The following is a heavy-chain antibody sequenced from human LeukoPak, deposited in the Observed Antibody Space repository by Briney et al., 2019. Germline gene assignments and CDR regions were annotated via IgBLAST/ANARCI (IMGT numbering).Heavy chain of an antibody. Sequence: ASVKVSCKASVYTFTDFYIDWVRQAPGQGLEWMGWINPNNCDTNYAQKFQGRVTMTRDTTISTAYTELSRLRSADTAIYYCASGYGDYVSRFDSWGQGTLVTVSS. CDR3: ASGYGDYVSRFDS. D-gene: IGHD4-17*01. CDR2: INPNNCDT. CDR1: VYTFTDFY. J-gene: IGHJ4*02. V-gene: IGHV1-2*02.